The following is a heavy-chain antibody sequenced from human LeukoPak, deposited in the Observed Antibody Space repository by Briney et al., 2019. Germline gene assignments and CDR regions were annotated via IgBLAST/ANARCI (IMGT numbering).Heavy chain of an antibody. D-gene: IGHD2-8*02. Sequence: SETLSLTCGVYGGSFTGYWSWIRQPPGKGLEWIGEVSQTGSGITIYNPSFKSRVTISADTSKSQFALELASVTAADTAIYYCARVPLYWQDPFDFWGQGTLVTVSS. CDR1: GGSFTGY. J-gene: IGHJ4*02. CDR3: ARVPLYWQDPFDF. CDR2: VSQTGSGIT. V-gene: IGHV4-34*01.